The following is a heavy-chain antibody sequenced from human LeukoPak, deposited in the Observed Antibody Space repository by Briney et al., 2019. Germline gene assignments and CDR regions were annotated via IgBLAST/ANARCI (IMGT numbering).Heavy chain of an antibody. CDR3: ARGPRFGELLWHWFDP. CDR1: GYSISSGHY. D-gene: IGHD3-10*01. J-gene: IGHJ5*02. V-gene: IGHV4-38-2*02. CDR2: MYHSGST. Sequence: SETLSLTCTVSGYSISSGHYWGWIRQPPGKGLEWIGSMYHSGSTYYNPPLKSRVTISEDTSKNQFSLKLRSVTAADTAGYYCARGPRFGELLWHWFDPWGQGTLVTVSS.